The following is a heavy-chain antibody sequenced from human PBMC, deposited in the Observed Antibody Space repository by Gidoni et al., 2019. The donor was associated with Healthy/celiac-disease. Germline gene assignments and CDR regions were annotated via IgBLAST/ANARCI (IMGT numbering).Heavy chain of an antibody. J-gene: IGHJ4*02. CDR2: ISGSGGST. V-gene: IGHV3-23*01. CDR1: GFTFSSYA. Sequence: EVQLLESGGGLVQPGGSLRLSCAASGFTFSSYAMGWVRQAPGKGLEWVSAISGSGGSTYYADSVKGRFTISRDNSKNTLYLQMNSLRAEDTAVYYCAKVWYSSGWSFDYWGQGTLVTVSS. D-gene: IGHD6-19*01. CDR3: AKVWYSSGWSFDY.